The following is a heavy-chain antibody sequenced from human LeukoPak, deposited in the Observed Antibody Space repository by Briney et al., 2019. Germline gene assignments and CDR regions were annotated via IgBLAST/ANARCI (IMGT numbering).Heavy chain of an antibody. D-gene: IGHD5-24*01. J-gene: IGHJ3*02. Sequence: SETLSLTCTVSSGSIRTYYRSCIRQSPGKGLEWIGSVYYSGSTNYNPSLKSRVSISVDTSKNQFSLELSSVTAADPAVYYCTVNSTRHTFDIWGQGTMVTVSS. V-gene: IGHV4-59*08. CDR2: VYYSGST. CDR3: TVNSTRHTFDI. CDR1: SGSIRTYY.